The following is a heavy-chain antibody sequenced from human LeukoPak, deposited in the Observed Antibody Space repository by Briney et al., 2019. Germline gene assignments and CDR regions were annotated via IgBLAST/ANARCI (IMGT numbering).Heavy chain of an antibody. CDR3: ARPDRVGYCSGGSCYSGPNWFGP. CDR2: ISAYNGNT. CDR1: GYTFTSYG. J-gene: IGHJ5*02. D-gene: IGHD2-15*01. V-gene: IGHV1-18*01. Sequence: ASVKVSCKASGYTFTSYGISWVRQAPGQGLEWMGWISAYNGNTNYAQKLQGRVTMTTDTSTSTAYMELRSLRSDDTAVYYCARPDRVGYCSGGSCYSGPNWFGPWGQGTLVTVSS.